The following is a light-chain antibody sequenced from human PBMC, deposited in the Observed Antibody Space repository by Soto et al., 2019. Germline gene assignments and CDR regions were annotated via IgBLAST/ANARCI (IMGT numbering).Light chain of an antibody. J-gene: IGLJ1*01. Sequence: SCELTQPPSVSVAPGRTATITCGGNNIGSKSVHWYQQRPGQAPVLVVYDDGDRPSGIPERFAGSNSVNTATLTISRVEAGDEADYYCQVWESSSGNYVFGSGTKVTVL. CDR3: QVWESSSGNYV. CDR2: DDG. CDR1: NIGSKS. V-gene: IGLV3-21*03.